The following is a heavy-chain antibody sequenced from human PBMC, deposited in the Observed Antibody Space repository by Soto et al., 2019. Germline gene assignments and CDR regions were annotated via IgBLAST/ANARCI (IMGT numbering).Heavy chain of an antibody. J-gene: IGHJ4*02. CDR2: IIPILGIA. CDR1: GGTFSSYT. V-gene: IGHV1-69*08. D-gene: IGHD3-22*01. CDR3: ARDKLDSSGYYYFHY. Sequence: QVQLVQSGAEVKKPGSSVKVSCKASGGTFSSYTISWVRQAPGQGLEWMGRIIPILGIANYAQKFQGRVTITADKSTSTAYMELSSLRSEDTAVYYCARDKLDSSGYYYFHYWRQGTLVTVSS.